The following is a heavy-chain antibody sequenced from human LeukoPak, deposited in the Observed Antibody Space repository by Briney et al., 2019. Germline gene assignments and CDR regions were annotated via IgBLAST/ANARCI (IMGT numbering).Heavy chain of an antibody. J-gene: IGHJ4*02. Sequence: SETLSLTCTVSGASISPHYWTWIRQAPGRGLEWIGYVYYNGLTSYNASLRSRLILPVDTARNQVTLKLTSVTAADTAVYYCTRERSTVTFDYWGQGTLVTVSS. CDR3: TRERSTVTFDY. D-gene: IGHD4-17*01. CDR2: VYYNGLT. CDR1: GASISPHY. V-gene: IGHV4-59*11.